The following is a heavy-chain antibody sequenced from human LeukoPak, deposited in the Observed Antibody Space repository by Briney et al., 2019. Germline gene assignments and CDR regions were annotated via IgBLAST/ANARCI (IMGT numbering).Heavy chain of an antibody. D-gene: IGHD3-22*01. Sequence: GGSLRLSCAASGFTFDDYAMHWVRQAPGKGLEWVSGISWNSGSIGYADSVKGRFTISRDNAKNSLYLQMNSLRAEDTALYYCAKSSGYYYDSSGYAPFDYWGQGTRVTVSS. CDR2: ISWNSGSI. V-gene: IGHV3-9*01. CDR3: AKSSGYYYDSSGYAPFDY. CDR1: GFTFDDYA. J-gene: IGHJ4*02.